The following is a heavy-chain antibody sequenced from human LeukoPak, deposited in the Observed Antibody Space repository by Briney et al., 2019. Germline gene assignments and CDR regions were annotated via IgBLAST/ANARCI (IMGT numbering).Heavy chain of an antibody. J-gene: IGHJ3*01. D-gene: IGHD1-20*01. CDR3: ARVITGTYDAFDV. CDR2: IYYSGST. CDR1: GGTISSYY. V-gene: IGHV4-59*01. Sequence: SETLSLTCTVSGGTISSYYRSWIRQPPGKGLEWIGYIYYSGSTNYNPSLKSRVTISVDTSKNQFSLKLSSVTAADTAVYYCARVITGTYDAFDVWGQGTMVTVSS.